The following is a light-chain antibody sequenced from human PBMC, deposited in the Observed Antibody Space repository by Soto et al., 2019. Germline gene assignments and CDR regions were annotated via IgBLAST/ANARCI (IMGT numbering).Light chain of an antibody. CDR2: DAS. J-gene: IGKJ4*01. CDR1: QDITDH. Sequence: DIQMTQSPSSLSASVGDRVTITCQASQDITDHLNWYQQKPGKAPKLLIYDASNLETGVPSRFSGSGSGTDFTFTISSLQPEYIATFYCQQYDILLTFGGGTKVEIK. V-gene: IGKV1-33*01. CDR3: QQYDILLT.